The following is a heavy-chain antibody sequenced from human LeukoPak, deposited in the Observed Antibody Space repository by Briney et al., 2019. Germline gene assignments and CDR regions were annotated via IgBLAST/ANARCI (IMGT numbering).Heavy chain of an antibody. CDR1: GYTLTAYY. CDR2: INPNSGAT. CDR3: AREGSDYVWGSYSDY. Sequence: ASVKVSCKASGYTLTAYYMHWVRQAPGQGLEWMGWINPNSGATSYAQKLQGRVSMTTDTSITTVYMELSRLRSDDSAVYYCAREGSDYVWGSYSDYWGQGTLVTVSS. V-gene: IGHV1-2*02. D-gene: IGHD3-16*01. J-gene: IGHJ4*02.